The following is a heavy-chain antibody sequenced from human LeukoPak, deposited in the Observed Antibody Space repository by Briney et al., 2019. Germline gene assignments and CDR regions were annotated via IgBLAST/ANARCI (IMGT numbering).Heavy chain of an antibody. D-gene: IGHD5-24*01. CDR3: ARDGYNQYRYFDY. Sequence: SQTLSLTCTVSGGSISSGGYYWSWIRQPPGKGLEWIGYIYHSGSTYYNPSLKSRVTISVDTSKNQYSLKLSSVTAADTAVYYCARDGYNQYRYFDYWGQGTLVTVSS. V-gene: IGHV4-30-2*01. CDR2: IYHSGST. CDR1: GGSISSGGYY. J-gene: IGHJ4*02.